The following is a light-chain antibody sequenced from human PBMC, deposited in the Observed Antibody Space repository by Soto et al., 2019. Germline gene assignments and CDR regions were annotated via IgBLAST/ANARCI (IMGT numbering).Light chain of an antibody. J-gene: IGLJ2*01. V-gene: IGLV2-14*01. CDR3: SSYTGSSNLV. CDR1: SSDLGGYNY. Sequence: QSALTQPASVSGSPGQSITISCTGTSSDLGGYNYVSWYQQHPGKAPKLMIYEVSYRPSGVSNRFSASKSGNTASLTISGLQAEDEADYYCSSYTGSSNLVFGGGTKLTVL. CDR2: EVS.